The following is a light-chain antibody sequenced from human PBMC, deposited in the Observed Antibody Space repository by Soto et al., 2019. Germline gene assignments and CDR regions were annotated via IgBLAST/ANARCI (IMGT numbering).Light chain of an antibody. CDR1: QSMSNW. Sequence: DIEMPQSPSTLPASVGDRVTIACRASQSMSNWLAWYQKKPGTPTKVLIYHAFNLQSGVPSRFSGSGSGTEFPLTISSLQPDYFATYYCQQYNSYSFGQGTKVDIK. J-gene: IGKJ1*01. CDR3: QQYNSYS. CDR2: HAF. V-gene: IGKV1-5*01.